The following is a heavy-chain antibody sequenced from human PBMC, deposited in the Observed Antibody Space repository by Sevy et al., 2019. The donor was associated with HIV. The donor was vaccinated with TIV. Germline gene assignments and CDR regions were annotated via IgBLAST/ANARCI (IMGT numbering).Heavy chain of an antibody. D-gene: IGHD3-22*01. Sequence: TLSLTCTVSGGSISSYYWSWIRQPPGKGLEWIGYIYYSGSTNYNPSLKSRVTISVDTSKNQFSLKLSSVTAADTAVYCCARDISNYYDSSGYPRGFDPWGQGTLVTVSS. V-gene: IGHV4-59*01. CDR1: GGSISSYY. CDR2: IYYSGST. CDR3: ARDISNYYDSSGYPRGFDP. J-gene: IGHJ5*02.